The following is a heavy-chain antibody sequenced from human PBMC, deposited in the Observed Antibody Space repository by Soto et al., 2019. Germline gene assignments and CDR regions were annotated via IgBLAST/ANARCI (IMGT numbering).Heavy chain of an antibody. CDR2: IYPGDSDT. CDR3: ARTYYYDSSGYSLFDY. V-gene: IGHV5-51*01. Sequence: PGESLKISCKGSGYSFTSYWIGWVRQMPGKGLEWMGIIYPGDSDTRYSPSFQGQVTISADKSISTAYLQWSSLKASDTAMYYCARTYYYDSSGYSLFDYWGQGTLVTVSS. CDR1: GYSFTSYW. J-gene: IGHJ4*02. D-gene: IGHD3-22*01.